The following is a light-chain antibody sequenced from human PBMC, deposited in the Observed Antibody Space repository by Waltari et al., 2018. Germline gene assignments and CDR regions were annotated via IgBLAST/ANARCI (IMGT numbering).Light chain of an antibody. CDR2: WAS. J-gene: IGKJ4*01. CDR3: QQYYNAPLT. CDR1: QSVLHSSNNKNY. V-gene: IGKV4-1*01. Sequence: DIVMTQSPDSLALSPGERATINCKSSQSVLHSSNNKNYLAWYQQKPGQPPNLLIYWASTRESGVPDRFSGSGSGTDFTLTISSLQAEDVAVYYCQQYYNAPLTFGGGTKVEIK.